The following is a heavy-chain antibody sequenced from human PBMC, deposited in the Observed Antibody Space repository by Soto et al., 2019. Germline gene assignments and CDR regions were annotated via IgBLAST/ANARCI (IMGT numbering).Heavy chain of an antibody. J-gene: IGHJ5*02. Sequence: QITLKESGPTLVRPTQTLTLTCTFSGFSLSTTGVGVGWIRQPPGKALEWLALIYWDDDKRYSPSLKSRLTITKDTSQNEVILTMTNMDPVDTATYYCAQRLRDYGVGRERANYFDPWCQGTLVTVSS. CDR1: GFSLSTTGVG. V-gene: IGHV2-5*02. CDR3: AQRLRDYGVGRERANYFDP. D-gene: IGHD2-8*01. CDR2: IYWDDDK.